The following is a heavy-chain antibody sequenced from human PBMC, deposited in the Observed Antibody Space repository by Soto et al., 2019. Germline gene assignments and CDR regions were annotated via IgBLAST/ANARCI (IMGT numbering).Heavy chain of an antibody. J-gene: IGHJ6*03. Sequence: EVQLVESGGGLVQPGRSLRLSCAASGFSFDEYAMHWVRQAPGTGLEWVSGISWNSGTMGYGDSVKGRFTISRDNAKNALYLQMNSRRAEDTDLYYCAKGVCSRTRCLTYSYMEVWGKGTTVTVSS. CDR1: GFSFDEYA. CDR2: ISWNSGTM. CDR3: AKGVCSRTRCLTYSYMEV. V-gene: IGHV3-9*01. D-gene: IGHD2-2*01.